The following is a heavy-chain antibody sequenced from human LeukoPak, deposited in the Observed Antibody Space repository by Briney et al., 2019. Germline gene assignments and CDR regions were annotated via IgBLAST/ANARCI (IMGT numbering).Heavy chain of an antibody. Sequence: GGSLRLSCAASGFTFSSYAMSLVRQARGKGLEWVSALSCSGGSTYYADSVKGRFTISRDNSKNTLYLQMNSLRAEDTAVYYCAKDPSYYYDNSGYYSFDYWGQGTLVTVSS. CDR1: GFTFSSYA. CDR3: AKDPSYYYDNSGYYSFDY. J-gene: IGHJ4*02. V-gene: IGHV3-23*01. CDR2: LSCSGGST. D-gene: IGHD3-22*01.